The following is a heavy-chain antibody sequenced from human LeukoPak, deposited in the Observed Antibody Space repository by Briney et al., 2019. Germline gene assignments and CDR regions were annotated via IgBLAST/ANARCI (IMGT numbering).Heavy chain of an antibody. V-gene: IGHV1-18*01. D-gene: IGHD6-13*01. CDR1: GYTLTSYR. Sequence: ASVKVSCKASGYTLTSYRISWVRQAPGQGLEWMGWISAYNGNTDYAQKFQGRVTMTTDTSTSTAYMELRSLRSDDTAVYYCARVLAAAGSCFDYWGQGTLVTVSS. CDR2: ISAYNGNT. J-gene: IGHJ4*02. CDR3: ARVLAAAGSCFDY.